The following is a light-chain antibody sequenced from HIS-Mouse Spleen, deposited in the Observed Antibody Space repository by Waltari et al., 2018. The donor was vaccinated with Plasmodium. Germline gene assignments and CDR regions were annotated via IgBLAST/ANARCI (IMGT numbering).Light chain of an antibody. V-gene: IGLV2-11*01. CDR2: DGS. Sequence: QSALTQPRSVSGSPGQSVTISCTGTSSDVGGYNYVSWYQQHPGKAPKPMIYDGSKRPSGVPDLFSGSKSGNTASLTISGLQAEDEADYYCCSYAGSYTLVFGGGTKLTVL. CDR3: CSYAGSYTLV. CDR1: SSDVGGYNY. J-gene: IGLJ3*02.